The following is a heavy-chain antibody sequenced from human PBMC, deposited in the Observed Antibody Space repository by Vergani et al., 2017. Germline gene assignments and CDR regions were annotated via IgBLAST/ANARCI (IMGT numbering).Heavy chain of an antibody. Sequence: EVQLVESGGGLVQPGGSLRLSCAASGFTVSSNYMSWVRQAPGKGLEWVSVIYSGGSTYYADSVKGRFTISRDNSKNTLYLQMNSLRAEDTAVYYCARLRDFWSGYYTGSDAFDIWGQGTMVTVSS. CDR2: IYSGGST. V-gene: IGHV3-66*02. CDR3: ARLRDFWSGYYTGSDAFDI. CDR1: GFTVSSNY. D-gene: IGHD3-3*01. J-gene: IGHJ3*02.